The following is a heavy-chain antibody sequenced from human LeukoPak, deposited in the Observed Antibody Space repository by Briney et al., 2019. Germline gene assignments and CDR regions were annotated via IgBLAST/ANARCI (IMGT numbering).Heavy chain of an antibody. V-gene: IGHV3-66*01. D-gene: IGHD3-16*01. CDR2: IYTGGGT. CDR1: GFTVSGHY. Sequence: PGGSLRLSCAASGFTVSGHYMSWVRQAPGKGLEWVSAIYTGGGTYYADSVKGRFTISRDNSKNILFLQMNSLRAEDTAVYYCARDRPHGGVGDFDYWGRGTLVTVSS. J-gene: IGHJ4*02. CDR3: ARDRPHGGVGDFDY.